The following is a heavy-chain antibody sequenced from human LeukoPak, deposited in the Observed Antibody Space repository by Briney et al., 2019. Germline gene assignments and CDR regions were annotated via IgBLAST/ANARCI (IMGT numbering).Heavy chain of an antibody. Sequence: SQTLSLTCTVSGGSISSGDYYWTWVRQPPGKGLEWIGFIYYSGTTYYNPSLKSRVTISIDTSKNQFSLKLSSVTAADTAVYYCAREHIVGADWDDAFDIWGQGTMVTVSS. D-gene: IGHD1-26*01. V-gene: IGHV4-30-4*08. CDR3: AREHIVGADWDDAFDI. CDR1: GGSISSGDYY. CDR2: IYYSGTT. J-gene: IGHJ3*02.